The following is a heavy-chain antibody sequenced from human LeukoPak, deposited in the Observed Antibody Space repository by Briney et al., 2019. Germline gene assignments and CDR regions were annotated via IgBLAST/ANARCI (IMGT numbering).Heavy chain of an antibody. V-gene: IGHV4-59*01. CDR3: TRMVTTYSGGNYYYYGMDV. Sequence: SETLSLTCTVSGGSISSYYWSWIRQPPGKGLEWVGYIYYSGSTNYNPSLKSRVTISVDTSKNQFSLKLSSVTAADTAVYYCTRMVTTYSGGNYYYYGMDVWGQGTTVTVSS. D-gene: IGHD1-26*01. J-gene: IGHJ6*02. CDR2: IYYSGST. CDR1: GGSISSYY.